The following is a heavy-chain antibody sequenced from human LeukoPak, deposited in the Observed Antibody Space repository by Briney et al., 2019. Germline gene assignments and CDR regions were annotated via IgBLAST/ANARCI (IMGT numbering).Heavy chain of an antibody. D-gene: IGHD6-13*01. J-gene: IGHJ3*02. CDR2: ISGSGGST. Sequence: GGSLRLSCAASGFIFRDYYMSWVRQAPGKGLEWVSAISGSGGSTYYADSVKGRFTISRDNSKNTPYLQMNSLRAEDTAVYYCAKSLGVYSSSRDAFDIWGQGTMVTVSS. CDR3: AKSLGVYSSSRDAFDI. V-gene: IGHV3-23*01. CDR1: GFIFRDYY.